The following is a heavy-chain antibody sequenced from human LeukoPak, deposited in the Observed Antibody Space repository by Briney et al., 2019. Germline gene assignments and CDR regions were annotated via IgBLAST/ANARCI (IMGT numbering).Heavy chain of an antibody. V-gene: IGHV1-69*02. J-gene: IGHJ1*01. CDR1: GGTFSSYT. CDR3: AISPLPCHFQH. CDR2: IIPILGIA. Sequence: SVKVSCKASGGTFSSYTISWVRQAPGQGLEWMGRIIPILGIANYAQKFQGRVTITADKSTSTAYMELSSLRSEDTAVYYCAISPLPCHFQHWGQGTLVTVSS.